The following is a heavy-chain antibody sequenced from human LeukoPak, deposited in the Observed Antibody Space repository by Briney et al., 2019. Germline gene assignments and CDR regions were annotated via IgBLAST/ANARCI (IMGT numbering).Heavy chain of an antibody. CDR1: GFTFSDYY. J-gene: IGHJ4*02. V-gene: IGHV3-11*04. D-gene: IGHD6-13*01. CDR3: ARVYQQLRLFDY. CDR2: ISSSGSTI. Sequence: GGSLRLSCAASGFTFSDYYMSWIRQAPGKGLEWVSYISSSGSTIYYADSVKGRFTISKDNAKNSLYLQMNSLRAEDTAVYYCARVYQQLRLFDYWGQGTLVTVSS.